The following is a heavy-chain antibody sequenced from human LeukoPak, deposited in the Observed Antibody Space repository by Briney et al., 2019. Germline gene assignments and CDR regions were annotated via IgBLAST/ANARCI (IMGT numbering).Heavy chain of an antibody. J-gene: IGHJ6*03. CDR2: ITRDSIYT. Sequence: GGSLRLSCAASGFTFNYFSMNWVHQTPGKGLECVSSITRDSIYTFYADSVKGRFTISRDNAKNSLSLQMSSLRAEDTAVYYCARDPYNGYYGDDYYYYMDVWGKGTTVTISS. D-gene: IGHD4-17*01. CDR3: ARDPYNGYYGDDYYYYMDV. CDR1: GFTFNYFS. V-gene: IGHV3-21*01.